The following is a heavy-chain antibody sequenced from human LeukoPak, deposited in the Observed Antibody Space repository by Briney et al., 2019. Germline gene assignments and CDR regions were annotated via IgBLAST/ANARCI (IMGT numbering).Heavy chain of an antibody. J-gene: IGHJ4*02. CDR3: ARHAVVTALYYFDY. V-gene: IGHV4-39*01. CDR2: IYYSGST. D-gene: IGHD2-21*02. CDR1: GGSISSSSYY. Sequence: SETLSLTCTVSGGSISSSSYYWGWIRQPPGKGVEWIGSIYYSGSTYYNPSLNSRVTISVDTSKNQFSLKLSSVTAADTAVYYCARHAVVTALYYFDYWGQGTLVTVSS.